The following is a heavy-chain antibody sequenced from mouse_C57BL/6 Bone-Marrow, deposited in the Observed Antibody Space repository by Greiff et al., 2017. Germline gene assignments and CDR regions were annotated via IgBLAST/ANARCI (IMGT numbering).Heavy chain of an antibody. CDR3: ARCGGCYGNLYAMDD. CDR2: INPNYGTT. CDR1: GYSFTDYN. Sequence: QLQESGPELVKPGASVKISCKASGYSFTDYNMNWVKQSNGKSLEWIGGINPNYGTTSYNQKFKGKATLTVDKSSSTAYMQLNSLTSEDSAVYYCARCGGCYGNLYAMDDWGQGTSVTVSS. D-gene: IGHD2-1*01. J-gene: IGHJ4*01. V-gene: IGHV1-39*01.